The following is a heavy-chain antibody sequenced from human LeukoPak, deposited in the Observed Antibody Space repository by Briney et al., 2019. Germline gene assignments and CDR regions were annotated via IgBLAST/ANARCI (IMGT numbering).Heavy chain of an antibody. D-gene: IGHD2-2*01. Sequence: ASVKVSCKASGYTFTSYDINWVRQATGQGLEWMGWMNPNSGNTGYAQKFQGRVTITADTSTDTAYMELSSLRSEDTAVYYCATGPYLYGYWGQGTLVTVSS. CDR2: MNPNSGNT. V-gene: IGHV1-8*01. J-gene: IGHJ4*02. CDR3: ATGPYLYGY. CDR1: GYTFTSYD.